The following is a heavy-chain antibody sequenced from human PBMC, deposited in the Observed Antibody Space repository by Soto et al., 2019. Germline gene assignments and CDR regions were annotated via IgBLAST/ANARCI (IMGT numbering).Heavy chain of an antibody. D-gene: IGHD3-10*01. Sequence: SKTLSVTCTVSGGSINNYYWSWIRQPPGKGLEWIGYIYYSGSTNYNPSLKSRVTISVDTSKNRFSLRLHSVTAADTAVYYCARFLPEYYYYFTVVVSCPAPSASVSS. CDR2: IYYSGST. CDR1: GGSINNYY. V-gene: IGHV4-59*01. J-gene: IGHJ6*02. CDR3: ARFLPEYYYYFTVVV.